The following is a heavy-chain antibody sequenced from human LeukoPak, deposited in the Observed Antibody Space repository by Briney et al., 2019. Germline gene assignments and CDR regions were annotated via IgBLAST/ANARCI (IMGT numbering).Heavy chain of an antibody. Sequence: GGSLRLSGAASGFNFSDYYLSWIRQATGKGLEGVSYISSSGSTIYYADSVKGRFTICRENAKKSQYLQMNSLRAEDTAVYYCARDLSSSCDGPFGPWGQGTLVTVS. D-gene: IGHD6-13*01. V-gene: IGHV3-11*01. CDR2: ISSSGSTI. CDR3: ARDLSSSCDGPFGP. J-gene: IGHJ5*02. CDR1: GFNFSDYY.